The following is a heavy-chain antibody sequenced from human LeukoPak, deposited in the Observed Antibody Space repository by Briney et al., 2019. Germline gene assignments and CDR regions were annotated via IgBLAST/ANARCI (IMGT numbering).Heavy chain of an antibody. V-gene: IGHV3-30*03. Sequence: GGSLRLSCAASGLTFNNAWMTWVRQAPGKGLEWVAVISYDGSNKYYADSVKGRFTISRDNSKNTLYLQMNSLRAEDTAVYYCARPVYNYGYFYGMDVWGQGTTVTVSS. CDR1: GLTFNNAW. J-gene: IGHJ6*02. CDR3: ARPVYNYGYFYGMDV. D-gene: IGHD5-18*01. CDR2: ISYDGSNK.